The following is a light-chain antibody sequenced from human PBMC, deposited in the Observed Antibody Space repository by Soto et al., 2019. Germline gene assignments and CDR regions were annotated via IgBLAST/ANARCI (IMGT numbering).Light chain of an antibody. J-gene: IGKJ1*01. CDR3: QQYSSYAS. CDR1: QSISRW. V-gene: IGKV1-5*01. Sequence: GDRVTITCRASQSISRWLAWYQQKPGKAPKLLISDVSNLERGVPSRFSGSGSGTEFTLTISSLETDDVATYYCQQYSSYASFGQGTKVDIK. CDR2: DVS.